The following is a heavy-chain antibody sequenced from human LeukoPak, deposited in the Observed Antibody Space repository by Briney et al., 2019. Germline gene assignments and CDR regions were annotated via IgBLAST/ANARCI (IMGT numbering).Heavy chain of an antibody. CDR1: GGSISSYY. CDR2: IYTSGST. Sequence: SETLSLTCTVSGGSISSYYWSWIRQPPGKGLEWIGYIYTSGSTNYNPSPKSRVTISVDTSKNPFSLKLSSVTAADTAVYYCARHGGYFGVPAAMAPYYYYYMDVWGKGTTVTVSS. CDR3: ARHGGYFGVPAAMAPYYYYYMDV. V-gene: IGHV4-4*09. D-gene: IGHD2-2*01. J-gene: IGHJ6*03.